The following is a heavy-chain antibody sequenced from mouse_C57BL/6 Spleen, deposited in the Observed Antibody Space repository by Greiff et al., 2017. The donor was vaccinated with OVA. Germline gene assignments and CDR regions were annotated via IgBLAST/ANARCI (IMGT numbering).Heavy chain of an antibody. CDR3: ARTSGYYGSSYVFAY. CDR1: GYSFTSYY. Sequence: QVQLKESGPELVKPGASVKISCKASGYSFTSYYIHWVKQRPGQGLEWIGWIYPGSGNTKYNEKFKGKATLTADTSSSTAYMQLSSLTSEDSAVYYCARTSGYYGSSYVFAYWGQGTLVTVSA. CDR2: IYPGSGNT. V-gene: IGHV1-66*01. D-gene: IGHD1-1*01. J-gene: IGHJ3*01.